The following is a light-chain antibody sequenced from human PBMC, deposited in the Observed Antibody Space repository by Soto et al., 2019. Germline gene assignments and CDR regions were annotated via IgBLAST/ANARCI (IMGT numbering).Light chain of an antibody. CDR1: SSNIGSNS. J-gene: IGLJ1*01. CDR3: AAWDDSLNGREV. Sequence: QSVLTQPPSASGTPGQRVTISCSGSSSNIGSNSVNWYQQLPGAAPKLLIYSNNQRPSGVPERFSGSKSGTSASLAISGLQSEDEADYYCAAWDDSLNGREVFGTGTKLTVL. V-gene: IGLV1-44*01. CDR2: SNN.